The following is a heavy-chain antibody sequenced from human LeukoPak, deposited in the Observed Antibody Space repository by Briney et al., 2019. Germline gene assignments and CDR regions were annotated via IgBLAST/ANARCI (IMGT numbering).Heavy chain of an antibody. CDR1: GYSISSGYY. CDR3: ARQGGSSSPYYYYYMDV. J-gene: IGHJ6*03. V-gene: IGHV4-38-2*01. Sequence: PSETLSLTCAVSGYSISSGYYWGWFRQPPGKGLEWIGCMYHSGSTYYNPSLKSRVTISVDTSKNQFSLKLSSVTAADTAVYYCARQGGSSSPYYYYYMDVRGKGTTVTVSS. CDR2: MYHSGST. D-gene: IGHD6-13*01.